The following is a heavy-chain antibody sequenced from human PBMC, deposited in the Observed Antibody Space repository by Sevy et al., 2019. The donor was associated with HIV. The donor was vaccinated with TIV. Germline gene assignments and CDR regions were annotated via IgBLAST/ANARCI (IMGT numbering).Heavy chain of an antibody. Sequence: ASVKVSCKASGATFTNNYIHWVRQAPGQGLEWMGMVDPSAGNTTYARKFQGRVTMTRDTSTSILYMDLSSLRSEDTAVYYCVRADPDQHFDSWGHGTLVTVSS. CDR3: VRADPDQHFDS. CDR2: VDPSAGNT. V-gene: IGHV1-46*01. CDR1: GATFTNNY. J-gene: IGHJ4*01.